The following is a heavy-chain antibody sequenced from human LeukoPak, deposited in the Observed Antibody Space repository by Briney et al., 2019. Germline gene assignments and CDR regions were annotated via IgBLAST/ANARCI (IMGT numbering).Heavy chain of an antibody. CDR1: GGSFSGYY. CDR2: INHSGST. CDR3: ARGSTLYDYVWGSYRTGYYFNY. Sequence: SETLSLTCAVYGGSFSGYYWSWLRQPPGKGLEWIGEINHSGSTNYNPSLKSRVTISVDTSKNQVSLKLSSVTAADTAVYYCARGSTLYDYVWGSYRTGYYFNYWGQGTLVTVSS. J-gene: IGHJ4*02. V-gene: IGHV4-34*01. D-gene: IGHD3-16*02.